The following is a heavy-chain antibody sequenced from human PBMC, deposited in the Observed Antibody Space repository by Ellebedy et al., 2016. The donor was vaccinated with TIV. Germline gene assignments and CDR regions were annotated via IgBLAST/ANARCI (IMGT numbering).Heavy chain of an antibody. CDR3: ARQVWRIAAGGTPYFDY. CDR2: MYYSGST. D-gene: IGHD6-13*01. V-gene: IGHV4-59*08. Sequence: MPSETLSLTCTVSGGTISSYYWSWIRQPPGKGLDWIGYMYYSGSTNYNPSLKSRVTISVDTSKNQFSLKLSSVTAADTAVYYCARQVWRIAAGGTPYFDYWGQGTLVTVSS. J-gene: IGHJ4*02. CDR1: GGTISSYY.